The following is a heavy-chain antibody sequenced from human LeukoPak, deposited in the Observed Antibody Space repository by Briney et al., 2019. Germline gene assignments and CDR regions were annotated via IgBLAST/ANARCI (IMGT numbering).Heavy chain of an antibody. CDR3: ARDLGSSWTGHWSDP. D-gene: IGHD6-13*01. CDR2: INWNGGST. Sequence: GGSLRLSCAASGFTFDDYGMSWVRQAPGKGLEWVSGINWNGGSTGYADSVKGRFTISRDNAKNSLYLQMNSLRAEDTALYHCARDLGSSWTGHWSDPWGQGTLVTVSS. V-gene: IGHV3-20*01. CDR1: GFTFDDYG. J-gene: IGHJ5*02.